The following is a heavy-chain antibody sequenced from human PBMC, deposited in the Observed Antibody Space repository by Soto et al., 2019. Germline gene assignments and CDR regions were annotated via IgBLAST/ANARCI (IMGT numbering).Heavy chain of an antibody. CDR3: ARQATVTTRHYYYYMDV. CDR1: GYSFTSYW. J-gene: IGHJ6*03. CDR2: IYPGDSDT. Sequence: GESLKISCKGSGYSFTSYWIGWVRQMPGKGLEWMGIIYPGDSDTRYSPSFQGQVTISADKSISTAYLQWSSLKASDTAMYYCARQATVTTRHYYYYMDVWGKGTTVTVSS. D-gene: IGHD4-4*01. V-gene: IGHV5-51*01.